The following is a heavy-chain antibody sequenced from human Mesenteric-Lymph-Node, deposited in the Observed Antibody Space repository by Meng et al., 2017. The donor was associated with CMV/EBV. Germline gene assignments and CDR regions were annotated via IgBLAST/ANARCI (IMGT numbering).Heavy chain of an antibody. CDR1: GFTFRTYS. J-gene: IGHJ4*02. CDR3: ARPPGRMFDY. D-gene: IGHD2-15*01. V-gene: IGHV3-7*01. CDR2: INPDGSGG. Sequence: GGSLRLSCVASGFTFRTYSMDWVRQAPGKGLEWVANINPDGSGGQYVDSVKGRFTISRDNAKNSLYLQMDSLRVEDTAVYYCARPPGRMFDYWGQGTMV.